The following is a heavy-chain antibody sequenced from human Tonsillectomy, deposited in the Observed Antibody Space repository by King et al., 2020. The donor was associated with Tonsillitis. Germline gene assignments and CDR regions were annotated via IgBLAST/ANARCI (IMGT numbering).Heavy chain of an antibody. V-gene: IGHV3-48*02. CDR3: ASGSPSRWY. D-gene: IGHD3-10*01. CDR2: ISSSSITI. CDR1: GFTCRNYG. Sequence: VQLVESGGGVVQPGGAQRLSCAVSGFTCRNYGMNWVRQAPGKGREWVSYISSSSITIYYSDSVKGRFTIHRDNAKNSLYLQMNSLRDDDTAVYDCASGSPSRWYWGQGILVTVSS. J-gene: IGHJ4*02.